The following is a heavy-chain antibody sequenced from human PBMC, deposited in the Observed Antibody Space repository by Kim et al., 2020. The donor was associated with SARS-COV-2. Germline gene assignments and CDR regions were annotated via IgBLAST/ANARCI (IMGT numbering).Heavy chain of an antibody. J-gene: IGHJ4*02. Sequence: GGSLRLSCAASGFTFSSYWMHWVRQAPGKGLVWVSRINSDGNSTSYADSVKGRVTISRDNAKNTLYLQMNSLRAENTAVYYCARDRVIAAGDYWGQGTLVTVSS. D-gene: IGHD6-13*01. CDR1: GFTFSSYW. CDR3: ARDRVIAAGDY. CDR2: INSDGNST. V-gene: IGHV3-74*01.